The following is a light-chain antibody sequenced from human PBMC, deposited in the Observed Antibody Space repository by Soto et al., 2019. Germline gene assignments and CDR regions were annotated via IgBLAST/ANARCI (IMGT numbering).Light chain of an antibody. Sequence: QAVVTQEPSLTVSPGGTVTLTCALTTGAVTSDYYPNWFQRKPGQAHRTLIYRTSNKHSWTPARFSGSLLGGRAALTLSGVQPEDEADYYCVLLYGGDWVFGGGTKLTVL. CDR2: RTS. V-gene: IGLV7-43*01. CDR3: VLLYGGDWV. J-gene: IGLJ3*02. CDR1: TGAVTSDYY.